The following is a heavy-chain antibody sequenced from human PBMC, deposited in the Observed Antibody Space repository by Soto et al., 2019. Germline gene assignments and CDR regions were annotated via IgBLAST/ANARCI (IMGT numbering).Heavy chain of an antibody. CDR2: ISSSGSTI. J-gene: IGHJ3*01. CDR1: GFTFSSYE. CDR3: ATRSGGGGAFDF. D-gene: IGHD3-10*01. V-gene: IGHV3-48*03. Sequence: GGSLRLSCAASGFTFSSYEMNWVRQAPGKGLEWVSYISSSGSTIYYADSVKGRFTISRDNAKNSLYLQMNSLRAEDTAVYYCATRSGGGGAFDFWGQGTMVTVSS.